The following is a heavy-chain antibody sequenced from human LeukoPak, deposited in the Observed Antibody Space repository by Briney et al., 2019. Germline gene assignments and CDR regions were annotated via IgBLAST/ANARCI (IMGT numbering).Heavy chain of an antibody. V-gene: IGHV4-34*01. D-gene: IGHD3-22*01. J-gene: IGHJ6*02. Sequence: PSETLSLTCAVYGGSFSGYYWSWIRQPPGKGLEWIGEINHSGSTNYNPSLKSQVTISVDTSKNQFSLKLSSVTAADTAVYYCARANYHDSSGYYAHRMDVWGQGTTVTVSS. CDR1: GGSFSGYY. CDR3: ARANYHDSSGYYAHRMDV. CDR2: INHSGST.